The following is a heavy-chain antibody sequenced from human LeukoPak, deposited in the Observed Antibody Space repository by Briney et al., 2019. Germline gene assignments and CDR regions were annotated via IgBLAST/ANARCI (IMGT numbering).Heavy chain of an antibody. Sequence: GASVKVSCKASGFSFSYFFTGYYMHWVRQAPGQGLEWMGIINPSDGSTDYAQKFPGRITMTRDTSTSTVYMKLSSLTSEDTAIYYCARGNSYGRCFDSWGQGTLVTVSS. CDR1: GFSFSYFFTGYY. CDR2: INPSDGST. V-gene: IGHV1-46*01. J-gene: IGHJ4*02. D-gene: IGHD5-18*01. CDR3: ARGNSYGRCFDS.